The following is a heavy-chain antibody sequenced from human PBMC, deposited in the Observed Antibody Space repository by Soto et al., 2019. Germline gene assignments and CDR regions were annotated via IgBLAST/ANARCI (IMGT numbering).Heavy chain of an antibody. D-gene: IGHD3-22*01. V-gene: IGHV1-2*04. CDR2: INPNSGGT. Sequence: GASVKVSCKASGYTFTGYYMHWVRQAPGQGLEWMGWINPNSGGTNYAQKFQGWVTMTRDTSISTAYMELSRLRSDDTAVYYCARRMYYYDSSGNYYYYGMDVWGQGTTVTSP. CDR1: GYTFTGYY. CDR3: ARRMYYYDSSGNYYYYGMDV. J-gene: IGHJ6*02.